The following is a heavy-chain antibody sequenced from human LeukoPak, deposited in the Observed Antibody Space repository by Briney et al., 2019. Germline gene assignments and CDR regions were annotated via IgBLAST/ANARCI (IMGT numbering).Heavy chain of an antibody. CDR3: AKTMYTRDWYRGLDY. CDR1: GFTFSSYV. V-gene: IGHV3-23*01. Sequence: GGSLRLSCAASGFTFSSYVMNWVRLAPGKGLEWVSVISTSGGTTYYADSVKGRFTMSRDNSKNTLYLQMNSLRAEDTAVYYCAKTMYTRDWYRGLDYGGQGPRVTVPS. CDR2: ISTSGGTT. D-gene: IGHD6-19*01. J-gene: IGHJ4*02.